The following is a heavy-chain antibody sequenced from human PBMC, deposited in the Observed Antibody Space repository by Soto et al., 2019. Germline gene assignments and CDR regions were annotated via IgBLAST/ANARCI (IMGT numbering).Heavy chain of an antibody. D-gene: IGHD2-8*01. CDR2: SSSGNGYT. Sequence: ASVKVSCKASGYSFTSQEIYWVRQAPGQGLEWMGWSSSGNGYTKYSQEFQGRVTITRDTSASAAYMELSSLASEDTAVYYYASNLNGLDPWGQGTLVTVSS. CDR1: GYSFTSQE. J-gene: IGHJ5*02. V-gene: IGHV1-3*01. CDR3: ASNLNGLDP.